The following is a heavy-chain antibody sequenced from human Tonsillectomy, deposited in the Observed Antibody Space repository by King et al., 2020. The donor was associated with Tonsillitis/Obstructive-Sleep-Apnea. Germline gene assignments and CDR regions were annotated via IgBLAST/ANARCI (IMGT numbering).Heavy chain of an antibody. Sequence: VQLVESGGGVVQPGRSLRLSCAASRFTFSSYAMHWVRQVPGKGLEWVAVISYDGGNKYYAESVKGRFTIPRDNSKNTLYLQMNSLRAEDTAVYYCAREDGYCSGGSCYSKAFDIWGQGTMVTVSS. CDR1: RFTFSSYA. J-gene: IGHJ3*02. CDR3: AREDGYCSGGSCYSKAFDI. D-gene: IGHD2-15*01. CDR2: ISYDGGNK. V-gene: IGHV3-30*01.